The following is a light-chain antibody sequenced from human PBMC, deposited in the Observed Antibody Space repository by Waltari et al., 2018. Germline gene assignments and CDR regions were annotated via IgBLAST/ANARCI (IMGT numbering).Light chain of an antibody. J-gene: IGKJ4*01. CDR1: QSVSSY. V-gene: IGKV3-11*01. CDR3: QQRSNWPLT. Sequence: EIVLTQSPDTLSLSPGERATLSCRASQSVSSYLAWYQQKLGQAPRLLIYGASNRATGIPARFSGSGSGTDFTLTISTLEPEDFAVYYCQQRSNWPLTFGGGTKVEIK. CDR2: GAS.